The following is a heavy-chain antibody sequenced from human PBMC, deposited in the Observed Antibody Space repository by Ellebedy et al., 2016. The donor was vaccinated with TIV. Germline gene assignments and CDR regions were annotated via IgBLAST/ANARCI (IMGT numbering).Heavy chain of an antibody. CDR3: ARDRTRLVGPGVYYYYGMDV. Sequence: SETLSLXXTVSGGSISSYYWSWIRQPPGKGLEWIGYIYYSGSTNYNPSLKSRVTISVDTSKNQFSLKLSSVTAADTAVYYCARDRTRLVGPGVYYYYGMDVWGQGTTVIVSS. CDR2: IYYSGST. J-gene: IGHJ6*02. V-gene: IGHV4-59*01. D-gene: IGHD3-9*01. CDR1: GGSISSYY.